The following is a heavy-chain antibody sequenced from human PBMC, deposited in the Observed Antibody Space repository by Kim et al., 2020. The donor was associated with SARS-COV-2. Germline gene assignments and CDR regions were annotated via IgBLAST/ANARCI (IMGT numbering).Heavy chain of an antibody. CDR3: ARADIGSYYGYYYGMHV. D-gene: IGHD1-26*01. CDR2: ISYDGSNK. CDR1: GFTFSSYA. J-gene: IGHJ6*02. Sequence: GGSLRLSCAASGFTFSSYAMHWVRQAPGKGLEWVAVISYDGSNKYYADSVKGRFTISRDNSKNTLYLQINSLRAEDTAVYYCARADIGSYYGYYYGMHVWGQGTTVTVSS. V-gene: IGHV3-30*04.